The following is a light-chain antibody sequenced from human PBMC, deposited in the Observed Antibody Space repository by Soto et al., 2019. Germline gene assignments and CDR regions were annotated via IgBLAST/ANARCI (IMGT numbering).Light chain of an antibody. V-gene: IGLV2-11*01. Sequence: QSALTQPRSVSGTPRQSVTISCTGTSSDVGGYNYVSWYQQHPGKAPKLMIYDVSNRPSGVPDRFSGSKSGNTASLTISGLQAEDEADYYCCSYASSCTLCVFASGTKVIVL. CDR1: SSDVGGYNY. CDR3: CSYASSCTLCV. CDR2: DVS. J-gene: IGLJ1*01.